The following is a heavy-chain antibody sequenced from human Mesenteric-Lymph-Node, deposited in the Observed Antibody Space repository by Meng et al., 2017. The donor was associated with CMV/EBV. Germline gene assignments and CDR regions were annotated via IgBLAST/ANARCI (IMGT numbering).Heavy chain of an antibody. CDR3: ARDGDYYDSSGYNPFDY. CDR1: AGSISSSSYY. V-gene: IGHV4-39*07. Sequence: QLQLQESGPGLVKPSETLSLTCTVSAGSISSSSYYWGWFRQPPGKGLEWIGSIYYSGSTYYNPSLKSRVTISVDTSKNQFSLKLSSVAAADTAVYYCARDGDYYDSSGYNPFDYWGQGTLVTVSS. CDR2: IYYSGST. D-gene: IGHD3-22*01. J-gene: IGHJ4*02.